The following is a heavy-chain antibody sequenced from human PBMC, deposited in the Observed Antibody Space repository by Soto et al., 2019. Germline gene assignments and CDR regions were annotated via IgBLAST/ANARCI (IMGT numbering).Heavy chain of an antibody. D-gene: IGHD2-15*01. CDR3: ARWMPSGGYFRSFDI. CDR2: ISHNGIT. CDR1: GGSISSGAYS. V-gene: IGHV4-30-2*01. J-gene: IGHJ3*02. Sequence: SETLSLTCAVSGGSISSGAYSWSWLRQPPGRGLEWIGFISHNGITYYNPSLKSRVTISVDISKNQFSLNLSSVIAADTAVYYCARWMPSGGYFRSFDIWGQGTMVTVSS.